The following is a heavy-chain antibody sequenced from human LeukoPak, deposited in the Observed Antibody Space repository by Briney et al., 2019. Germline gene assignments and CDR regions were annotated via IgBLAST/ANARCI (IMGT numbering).Heavy chain of an antibody. J-gene: IGHJ4*02. CDR1: GEPFNGYY. Sequence: SETLSLTCAVYGEPFNGYYWNWIRQSPGKGLEWIGEINHSGSTNYNPSLKSRVTISVDTSKNQFSLKLNSVTAADTAVYYCASRYFCSSTSCYTFDYWGQGTLVTVSS. D-gene: IGHD2-2*02. V-gene: IGHV4-34*01. CDR3: ASRYFCSSTSCYTFDY. CDR2: INHSGST.